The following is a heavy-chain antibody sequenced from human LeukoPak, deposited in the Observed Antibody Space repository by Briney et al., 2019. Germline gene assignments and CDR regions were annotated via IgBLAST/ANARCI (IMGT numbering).Heavy chain of an antibody. CDR1: GFTFSSYG. D-gene: IGHD6-13*01. J-gene: IGHJ3*02. CDR3: ARDTLVPYAFDI. Sequence: GGSLRLSCAASGFTFSSYGMHWVRQAPGKGLEWVAVIWYDGSNKYYADSVKGRFTISRDNSKNTLYLQMNSLRAEDTAVYYCARDTLVPYAFDIWGQGTMVTVSS. V-gene: IGHV3-33*08. CDR2: IWYDGSNK.